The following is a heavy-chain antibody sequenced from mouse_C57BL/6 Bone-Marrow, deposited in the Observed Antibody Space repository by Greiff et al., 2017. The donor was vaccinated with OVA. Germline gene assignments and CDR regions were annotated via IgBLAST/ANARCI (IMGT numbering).Heavy chain of an antibody. D-gene: IGHD1-1*01. CDR1: GYTFTSYW. J-gene: IGHJ4*01. V-gene: IGHV1-69*01. Sequence: VQLQQPGAELVMPGASVKLSCKASGYTFTSYWMHWVKQRPGQGLEWIGEIDPSDSYTNYNQKFKGKSTLTVDKSSSTAYMQLSSLTSEDSAVYYCARFLITTVVGAMDYWGQGTSVTVSS. CDR3: ARFLITTVVGAMDY. CDR2: IDPSDSYT.